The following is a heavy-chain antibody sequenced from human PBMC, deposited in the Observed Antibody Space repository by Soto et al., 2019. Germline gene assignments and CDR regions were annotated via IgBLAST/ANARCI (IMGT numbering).Heavy chain of an antibody. CDR3: ARDRRQGFDY. CDR1: GGSISSGGYS. J-gene: IGHJ4*02. Sequence: SETLSLTCAVSGGSISSGGYSWSWIRQPPGKGLEWIGYIYHSGSTYYNPSLKSRVTISVDRSKNQFSLKLSSVTAADTAVYYCARDRRQGFDYWGQGTLVTVS. V-gene: IGHV4-30-2*01. CDR2: IYHSGST.